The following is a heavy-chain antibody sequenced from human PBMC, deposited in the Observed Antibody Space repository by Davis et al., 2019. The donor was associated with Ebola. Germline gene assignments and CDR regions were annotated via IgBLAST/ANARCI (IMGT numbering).Heavy chain of an antibody. J-gene: IGHJ4*02. D-gene: IGHD2-15*01. CDR2: INHSGST. CDR3: ARFEGCSGCSCPWYFDY. V-gene: IGHV4-34*01. CDR1: GGSFSGYY. Sequence: SETLSLTCAVYGGSFSGYYWSWIRQPPGKGLEWIGEINHSGSTNYNPSLESLVTISVDTSKRQLSLKVSCVTAADTAVYYCARFEGCSGCSCPWYFDYWGQGTLVTFSS.